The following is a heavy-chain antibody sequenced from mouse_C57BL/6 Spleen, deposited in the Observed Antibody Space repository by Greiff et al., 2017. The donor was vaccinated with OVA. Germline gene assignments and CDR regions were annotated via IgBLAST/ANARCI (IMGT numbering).Heavy chain of an antibody. CDR2: IDPSDSYT. CDR3: ARRVTGTGYFDY. CDR1: GYTFTSYW. D-gene: IGHD4-1*01. J-gene: IGHJ2*01. V-gene: IGHV1-50*01. Sequence: QVKLQQPGAELVKPGASVKLSCKASGYTFTSYWLQWVKQRPGQGLEWIGEIDPSDSYTNYNQKFKGKATLTVDTSSSTAYMPLSSLTSEDSAVYYCARRVTGTGYFDYWGQGTTLTVSS.